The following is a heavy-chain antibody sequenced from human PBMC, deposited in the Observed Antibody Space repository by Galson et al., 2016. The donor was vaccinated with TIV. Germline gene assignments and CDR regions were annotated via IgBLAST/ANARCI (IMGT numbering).Heavy chain of an antibody. V-gene: IGHV4-30-2*01. CDR1: GGSISSGDFS. D-gene: IGHD3-22*01. CDR3: ARVNLEFQDSIGFANYVDY. Sequence: LSLTCAVSGGSISSGDFSWSWIRQPPGKGLEWIGYIFHSGTTYYNPSLNSRVTISLDRSKNQFYLRLSSVTAADTAMYYCARVNLEFQDSIGFANYVDYWGQGTLVTVSS. J-gene: IGHJ4*02. CDR2: IFHSGTT.